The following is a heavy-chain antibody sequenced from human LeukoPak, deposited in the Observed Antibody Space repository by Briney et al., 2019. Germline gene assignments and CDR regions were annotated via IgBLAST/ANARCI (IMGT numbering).Heavy chain of an antibody. V-gene: IGHV3-21*01. J-gene: IGHJ4*02. Sequence: GGSLRLSCAASGFTFSSYSMNWVRQAPGKGLEWVSSISSSSSYIYYADSVKGRFTISRDNAKNSLYLQMNSLRAEDTAVDYCARDVAENWNFDYWGQGTLVTVSS. CDR3: ARDVAENWNFDY. D-gene: IGHD1-1*01. CDR2: ISSSSSYI. CDR1: GFTFSSYS.